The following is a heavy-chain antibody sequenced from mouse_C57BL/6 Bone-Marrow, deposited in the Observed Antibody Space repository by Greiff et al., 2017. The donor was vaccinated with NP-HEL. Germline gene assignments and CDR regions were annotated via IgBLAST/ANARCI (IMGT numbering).Heavy chain of an antibody. CDR1: GFSLTSYG. Sequence: VKLVESGPGLVAPSQSLSITCTVSGFSLTSYGVDWVRQPPGKGLEWLGVIWGGGSTNYNSALMYRLSISKDNSKSQVFLKMNSLQTDDTAMYYCAKRIYYGNYDYAMDYWGQGTSVTVSS. CDR3: AKRIYYGNYDYAMDY. CDR2: IWGGGST. J-gene: IGHJ4*01. D-gene: IGHD2-1*01. V-gene: IGHV2-9*01.